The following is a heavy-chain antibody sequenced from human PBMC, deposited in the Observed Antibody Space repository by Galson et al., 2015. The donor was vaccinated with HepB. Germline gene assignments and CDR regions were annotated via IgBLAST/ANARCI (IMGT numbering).Heavy chain of an antibody. D-gene: IGHD4-17*01. V-gene: IGHV3-23*01. CDR1: GFTFSSYA. CDR3: AKGQLRGRAFDI. CDR2: ISGSGGST. J-gene: IGHJ3*02. Sequence: SLRLSCAASGFTFSSYAMSWVRQAPGKGLEWVSAISGSGGSTYYADSVKGRFTISGDNSKNTLYLQMNSLRAEDTAVYYCAKGQLRGRAFDIWGQGTMVTVSS.